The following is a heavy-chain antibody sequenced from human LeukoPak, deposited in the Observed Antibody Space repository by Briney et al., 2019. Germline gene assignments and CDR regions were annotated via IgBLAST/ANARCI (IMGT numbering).Heavy chain of an antibody. CDR2: ISYSGST. Sequence: PSETLSLTCTVSGVSISSSSYYWDWIRQPPGKGLEWIGSISYSGSTYYNPSLKSRVTISVDTSKNQFSLKLSSVTAADTAVYYCARGRTVYSSPLGFDPWGQGTLVTVSS. V-gene: IGHV4-39*07. CDR1: GVSISSSSYY. CDR3: ARGRTVYSSPLGFDP. J-gene: IGHJ5*02. D-gene: IGHD6-13*01.